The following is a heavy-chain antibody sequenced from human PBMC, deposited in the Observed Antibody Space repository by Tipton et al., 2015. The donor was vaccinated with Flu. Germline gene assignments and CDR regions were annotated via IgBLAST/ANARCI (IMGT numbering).Heavy chain of an antibody. Sequence: TLSLTCTVSGGSISSGGYYWSWVRQHPGKGLEWIGYIYYSGSTFYNPSLLGRVTISVDTSKNQFSLKLSSVSVADTAVYYCARETGYSYAYFDYWGQGTLVTVSS. CDR3: ARETGYSYAYFDY. V-gene: IGHV4-31*03. CDR2: IYYSGST. J-gene: IGHJ4*02. D-gene: IGHD5-18*01. CDR1: GGSISSGGYY.